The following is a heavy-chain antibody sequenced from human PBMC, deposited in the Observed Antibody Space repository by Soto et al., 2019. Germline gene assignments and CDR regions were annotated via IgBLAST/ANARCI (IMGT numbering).Heavy chain of an antibody. CDR3: ARHGPIAADGPVFDY. D-gene: IGHD6-13*01. J-gene: IGHJ4*02. Sequence: SETLSLTCTVSGDSISIGGYYWSWIRQHPGKGLEWIGYIYYSGTTYYNPSLKSRGTMSVDTSKNQFSLKLSSVTAADTAVYYCARHGPIAADGPVFDYWGQGTQVTVSS. V-gene: IGHV4-31*03. CDR1: GDSISIGGYY. CDR2: IYYSGTT.